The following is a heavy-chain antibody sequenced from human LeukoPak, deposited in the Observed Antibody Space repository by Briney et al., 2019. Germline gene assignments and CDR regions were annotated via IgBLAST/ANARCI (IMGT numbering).Heavy chain of an antibody. Sequence: GGSLRLSCTVSGFPLSSYSMNWFRQAPGKGLEWVAYICASGANIYYVDSVMGRFTVSRDNPQSSLFLQMNSPRAEDTAVYYCARVKVTYFDYWGQGALVTVSS. CDR1: GFPLSSYS. V-gene: IGHV3-48*01. J-gene: IGHJ4*02. CDR2: ICASGANI. CDR3: ARVKVTYFDY. D-gene: IGHD3-10*01.